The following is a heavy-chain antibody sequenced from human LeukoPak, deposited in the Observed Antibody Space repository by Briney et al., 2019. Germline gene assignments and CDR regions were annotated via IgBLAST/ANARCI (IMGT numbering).Heavy chain of an antibody. CDR2: IYHSGST. CDR1: GYSISSGYY. Sequence: PSETLSLTCAVSGYSISSGYYWGWIRQPPGKGLEWIGSIYHSGSTYYNPSLKSRVTISADTSKNQFSLKLSSVTAADTAVYYCARPQGANAMVVFDIWGQGTMVTVSS. V-gene: IGHV4-38-2*01. D-gene: IGHD5-18*01. J-gene: IGHJ3*02. CDR3: ARPQGANAMVVFDI.